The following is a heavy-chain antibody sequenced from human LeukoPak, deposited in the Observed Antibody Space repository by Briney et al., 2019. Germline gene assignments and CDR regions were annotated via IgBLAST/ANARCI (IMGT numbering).Heavy chain of an antibody. J-gene: IGHJ4*02. CDR3: ARVAAAGLYYFDY. CDR2: IKQDGSEK. CDR1: GFTFSSSW. Sequence: GGSLRLYCAASGFTFSSSWMSWVRQAPGKGLEWVANIKQDGSEKYYVDSVKGRFTISRDNAKNSLYLQMNSLRAEDTAVYYCARVAAAGLYYFDYWGQGTLVTVSS. V-gene: IGHV3-7*03. D-gene: IGHD6-13*01.